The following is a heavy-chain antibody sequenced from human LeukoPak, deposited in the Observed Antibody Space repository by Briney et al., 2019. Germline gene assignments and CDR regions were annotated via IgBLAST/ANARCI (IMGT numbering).Heavy chain of an antibody. V-gene: IGHV3-69-1*01. D-gene: IGHD4-17*01. CDR2: FGHSGTI. CDR3: AGYGDYPY. J-gene: IGHJ4*02. CDR1: GFPFSAYD. Sequence: RGSLRLSCAASGFPFSAYDMHWVRQAPGEGLEWVAYFGHSGTIYYADSVRGRFTISRDNAKNSLHLQMNSLRADDTAVYYCAGYGDYPYWGQGTPVTVSS.